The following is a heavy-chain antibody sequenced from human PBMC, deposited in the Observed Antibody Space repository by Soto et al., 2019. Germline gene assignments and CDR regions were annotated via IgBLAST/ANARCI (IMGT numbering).Heavy chain of an antibody. CDR1: GFTFSDYY. Sequence: PGGSLRLSCAASGFTFSDYYMSWIRQAPGKGLEWVSYISSSGSTIYYADSVKGRFTISRDNAKNSLYLQMNSLRAEDTAVYYCARDVTFYSSSWYGTHDYWGQGTLLTVSS. CDR3: ARDVTFYSSSWYGTHDY. D-gene: IGHD6-13*01. J-gene: IGHJ4*02. CDR2: ISSSGSTI. V-gene: IGHV3-11*01.